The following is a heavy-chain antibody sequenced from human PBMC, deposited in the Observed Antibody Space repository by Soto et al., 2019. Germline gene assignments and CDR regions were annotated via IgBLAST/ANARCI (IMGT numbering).Heavy chain of an antibody. V-gene: IGHV3-48*01. D-gene: IGHD4-17*01. CDR1: GFTFSSYS. CDR3: SRANYGDYGIDY. CDR2: ISTSSSTI. J-gene: IGHJ4*02. Sequence: EVQLVESGGGLVQPGGSLRLSCAASGFTFSSYSMNWVRQAPGKGLECVSYISTSSSTIYYADSVKGRFTISRDNAKNSLYLQMNSLRAEDTAVYYCSRANYGDYGIDYWGQGTLVTVSS.